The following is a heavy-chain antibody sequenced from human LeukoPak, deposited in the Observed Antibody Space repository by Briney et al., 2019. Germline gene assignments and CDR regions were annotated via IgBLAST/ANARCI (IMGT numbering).Heavy chain of an antibody. D-gene: IGHD4-11*01. V-gene: IGHV4-38-2*02. CDR3: ARHLTVTTWDWFDP. Sequence: SETLSLTRTVSGYSISSGYYWGWIRQPPGKGLEWIGSIYHSGSTYYNPSLKSRVTISVDTSKNQFSLKLSSVTAADTAVYYCARHLTVTTWDWFDPWGQGTLATVSS. CDR2: IYHSGST. CDR1: GYSISSGYY. J-gene: IGHJ5*02.